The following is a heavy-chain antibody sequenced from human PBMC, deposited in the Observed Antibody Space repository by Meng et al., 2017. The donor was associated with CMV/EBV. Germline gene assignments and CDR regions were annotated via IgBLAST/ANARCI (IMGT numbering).Heavy chain of an antibody. V-gene: IGHV4-4*07. CDR3: ARGGLYYYDSSGHFDY. Sequence: QVRLQESVPGLVKPSETLSLTCTVSGGSISSYYWSWIRQPAGKGLEWIGRIYTSGSTNYNPSLKSRVTMSVDTSKNQFSLKLSSVTAADTAVYYCARGGLYYYDSSGHFDYWGQGTLVTVSS. CDR1: GGSISSYY. J-gene: IGHJ4*02. D-gene: IGHD3-22*01. CDR2: IYTSGST.